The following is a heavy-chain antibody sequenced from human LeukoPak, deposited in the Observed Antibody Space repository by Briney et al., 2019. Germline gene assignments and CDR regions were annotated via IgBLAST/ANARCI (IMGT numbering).Heavy chain of an antibody. V-gene: IGHV1-18*01. Sequence: ASVKVSCKASGYTVTTYGISWVRQAPGQGLEWMGWISGYNGNTNYAQKLQGRVTMTKDTSTSTAYMELRTLRSDDTAVYYCARDYGSGSYYDHNWFDPWGQGTLVTVSS. D-gene: IGHD3-10*01. CDR2: ISGYNGNT. J-gene: IGHJ5*02. CDR3: ARDYGSGSYYDHNWFDP. CDR1: GYTVTTYG.